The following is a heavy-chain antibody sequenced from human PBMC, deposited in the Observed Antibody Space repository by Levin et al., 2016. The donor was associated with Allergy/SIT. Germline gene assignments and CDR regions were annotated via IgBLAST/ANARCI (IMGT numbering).Heavy chain of an antibody. Sequence: SETLSLTCAVSGASIDSSYWTWIRLSPGKGLECLGYIFYSGSTNYNPSLKSRITISVDTSKNQLFLQLRSVTAADTAIYYCARVFAVSTLDYWGQGALVTVSS. D-gene: IGHD5/OR15-5a*01. V-gene: IGHV4-59*01. CDR2: IFYSGST. J-gene: IGHJ4*02. CDR1: GASIDSSY. CDR3: ARVFAVSTLDY.